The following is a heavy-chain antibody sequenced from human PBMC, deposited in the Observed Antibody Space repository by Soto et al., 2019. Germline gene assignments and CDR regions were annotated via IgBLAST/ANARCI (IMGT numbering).Heavy chain of an antibody. CDR2: IYYSGST. CDR1: GGSISSSDYY. Sequence: PSETLSLTCTVSGGSISSSDYYWSWIRQPPGKDLEWSGYIYYSGSTYYNPSLKSRVTISVDTSKNQFSLKLSSVTAADTAVYYCARNVPDYDLGYYYYGRDVWGQGTRV. D-gene: IGHD3-3*01. J-gene: IGHJ6*02. V-gene: IGHV4-30-4*01. CDR3: ARNVPDYDLGYYYYGRDV.